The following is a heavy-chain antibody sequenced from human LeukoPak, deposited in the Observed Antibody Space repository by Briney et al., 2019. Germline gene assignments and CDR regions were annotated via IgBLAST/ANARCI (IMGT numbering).Heavy chain of an antibody. CDR2: IIPIFGIA. V-gene: IGHV1-69*04. CDR1: GGTFSSYA. CDR3: ARATIFGVVIDNNAFDI. J-gene: IGHJ3*02. Sequence: GASVKVSCKASGGTFSSYAISWVRQAPGQGLEWMGRIIPIFGIANYAQKLQGGVTITADKSTSTAYMELSSLRSEDTAVYYCARATIFGVVIDNNAFDIWGQGTMVTVSS. D-gene: IGHD3-3*01.